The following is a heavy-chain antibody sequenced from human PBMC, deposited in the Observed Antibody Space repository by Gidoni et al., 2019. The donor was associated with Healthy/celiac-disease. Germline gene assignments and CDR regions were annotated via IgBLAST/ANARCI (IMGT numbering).Heavy chain of an antibody. Sequence: EVQLVESGGGLVKRVGSLRLSCAASGFPLSIYSMNWVRHAPGKGLECVSSISSSSSYIYDADSVKGRFTISRDNAKNSLYLQMNSLRAEDTAVYYCARGLDDSSGDYQTLLPVDYYGMDVWGQGTTVTVSS. J-gene: IGHJ6*02. V-gene: IGHV3-21*01. CDR1: GFPLSIYS. CDR2: ISSSSSYI. CDR3: ARGLDDSSGDYQTLLPVDYYGMDV. D-gene: IGHD3-22*01.